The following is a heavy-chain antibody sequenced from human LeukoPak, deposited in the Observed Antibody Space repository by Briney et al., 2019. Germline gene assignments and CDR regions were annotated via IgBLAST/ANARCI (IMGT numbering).Heavy chain of an antibody. J-gene: IGHJ4*02. CDR3: AREREAAAGRGFDY. Sequence: ASVKVSCKASGYTFSGYYIHWVRQSPGQGLEWMGWINPNSGGTNYAQKFQGRVTMTGDTSISTAYMELSRLRSDDTAVYYCAREREAAAGRGFDYWGQGTLVTVSS. D-gene: IGHD6-13*01. CDR1: GYTFSGYY. V-gene: IGHV1-2*02. CDR2: INPNSGGT.